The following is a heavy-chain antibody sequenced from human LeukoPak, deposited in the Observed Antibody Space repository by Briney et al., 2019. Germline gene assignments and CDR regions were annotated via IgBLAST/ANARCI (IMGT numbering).Heavy chain of an antibody. Sequence: SETLSLTCAVYGGSFSGYYWSWIRQPPGKGLEWIGEINHSGSTNYNPSLKSRVTISVDTSKNQFSLKLSPVTAADTAVYYCARGLRQPRHYYYYMDVWGKGTTVTVSS. CDR3: ARGLRQPRHYYYYMDV. CDR1: GGSFSGYY. D-gene: IGHD1-1*01. J-gene: IGHJ6*03. CDR2: INHSGST. V-gene: IGHV4-34*01.